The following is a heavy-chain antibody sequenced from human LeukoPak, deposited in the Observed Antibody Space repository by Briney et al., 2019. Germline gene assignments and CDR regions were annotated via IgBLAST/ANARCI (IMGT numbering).Heavy chain of an antibody. CDR1: GFTFSSYG. Sequence: GGSLRLSCAASGFTFSSYGMSWVRQAPGKGLEWVSAISGSGGSTYYADSVKGQFTISRDNSKNTLYLQMNSLRAEDTAVYYCAKDFWSGYYSGYFDSWGQGTLVTVSS. D-gene: IGHD3-3*01. CDR2: ISGSGGST. V-gene: IGHV3-23*01. J-gene: IGHJ4*02. CDR3: AKDFWSGYYSGYFDS.